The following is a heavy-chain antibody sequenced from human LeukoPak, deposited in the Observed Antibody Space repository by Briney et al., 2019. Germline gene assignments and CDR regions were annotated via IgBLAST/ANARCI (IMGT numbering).Heavy chain of an antibody. CDR2: IYTSGST. J-gene: IGHJ6*03. CDR3: TRETSQKGAHYMDV. V-gene: IGHV4-4*07. Sequence: SETLSLTCTVSGNSFGDYYWSWIRQPAGTGLEWIGRIYTSGSTTYNPSLKSRVTMSVDTSKSQFSLNLMSVTAADTAVYYCTRETSQKGAHYMDVWGKGTTVTISS. CDR1: GNSFGDYY. D-gene: IGHD3-16*01.